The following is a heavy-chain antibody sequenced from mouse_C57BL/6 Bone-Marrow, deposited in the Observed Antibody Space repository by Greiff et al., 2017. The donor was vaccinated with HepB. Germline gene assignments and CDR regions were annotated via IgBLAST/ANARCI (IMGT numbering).Heavy chain of an antibody. D-gene: IGHD2-4*01. V-gene: IGHV1-26*01. CDR1: GYTFTDYY. J-gene: IGHJ3*01. CDR3: ARERGLRGFAY. Sequence: EVQLQQSGPELVKPGASVKISCKASGYTFTDYYMNWVKQSHGKSLEWIGDINPNNGGTSYNQKFKGKATLTVDKSSSTAYMELRSLTSEDSAVYYCARERGLRGFAYWGQGTLVTVSA. CDR2: INPNNGGT.